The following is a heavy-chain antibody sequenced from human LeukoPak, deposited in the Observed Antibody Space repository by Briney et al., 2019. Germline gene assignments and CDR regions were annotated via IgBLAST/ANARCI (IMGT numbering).Heavy chain of an antibody. CDR1: GYTFTSYA. J-gene: IGHJ1*01. V-gene: IGHV1-18*01. CDR3: ARDQNYYDGSGFKYFPH. CDR2: ISPYSGYT. D-gene: IGHD3-22*01. Sequence: GASVKVSCKASGYTFTSYAISWVRQAPGQGPEWMGWISPYSGYTDYAQNLQGRLTMTTDTSTTTAYMELRSLRSDDTAIYYCARDQNYYDGSGFKYFPHWGQSTLVTVSS.